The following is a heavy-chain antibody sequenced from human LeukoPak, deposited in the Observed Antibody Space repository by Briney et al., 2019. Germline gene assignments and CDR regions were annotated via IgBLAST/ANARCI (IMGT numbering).Heavy chain of an antibody. Sequence: GGSLRLSCVASGFTFSSYWMSWVRQAPGKGLEWVANIKQDGSEKYYVDSVKGRFIISRDDAKNSLYLQMNSLRAEDTAVYYCARVFSDFWSGYSYGWCFDPWGQGTLVTVSS. V-gene: IGHV3-7*01. J-gene: IGHJ5*02. D-gene: IGHD3-3*01. CDR3: ARVFSDFWSGYSYGWCFDP. CDR2: IKQDGSEK. CDR1: GFTFSSYW.